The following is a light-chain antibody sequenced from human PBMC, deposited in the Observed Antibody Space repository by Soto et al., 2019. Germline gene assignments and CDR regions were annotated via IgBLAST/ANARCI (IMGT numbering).Light chain of an antibody. J-gene: IGLJ1*01. CDR1: SSDVGGYNY. CDR3: CSYTTSNTRQIV. CDR2: DVS. Sequence: QSALTQPASVSGSPGQSITISWTGTSSDVGGYNYVSWYQQQPGKAPKFMIYDVSNRPSGVSNHLSGSKSGNTASLTISGLQAEDEADYYCCSYTTSNTRQIVFGTGTKLTVL. V-gene: IGLV2-14*01.